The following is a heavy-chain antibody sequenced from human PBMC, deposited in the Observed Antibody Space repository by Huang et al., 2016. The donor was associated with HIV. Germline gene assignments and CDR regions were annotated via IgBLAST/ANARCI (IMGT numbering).Heavy chain of an antibody. CDR2: IRGSDNTT. V-gene: IGHV3-23*01. CDR3: AKDRVAGTGHCFDP. CDR1: GFSFSSYT. D-gene: IGHD6-19*01. J-gene: IGHJ5*02. Sequence: EVKLLESGGGLVQPGGSLRLSCAASGFSFSSYTLTWVRQAPVKGLEWVSSIRGSDNTTFYADSVNGRFTISRDNSKNTLYLQMKSLRVDDTAVYYCAKDRVAGTGHCFDPWGQGTLVTVSS.